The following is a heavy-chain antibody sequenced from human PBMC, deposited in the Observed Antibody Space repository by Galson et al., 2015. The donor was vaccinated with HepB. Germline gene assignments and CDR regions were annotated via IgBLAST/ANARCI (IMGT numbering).Heavy chain of an antibody. CDR3: ARGGARPYYFDY. D-gene: IGHD3-16*01. CDR2: IYRDDTT. V-gene: IGHV3-53*04. J-gene: IGHJ4*02. Sequence: SLRLSCAASGFNVRNNYMSWVRQAPGKGLEWVSIIYRDDTTYYADSVKGRFTIFRHNSKNTLYLQMNSLRGEDTAVYYCARGGARPYYFDYWGQGTLVSVSS. CDR1: GFNVRNNY.